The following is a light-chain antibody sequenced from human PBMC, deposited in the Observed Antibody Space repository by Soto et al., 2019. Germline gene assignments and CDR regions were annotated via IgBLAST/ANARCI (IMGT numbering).Light chain of an antibody. J-gene: IGLJ2*01. CDR1: SSKIGSNY. Sequence: QSVLTQPPSASGTPGQRVTISCSGSSSKIGSNYVYWYQQLPGTAPKLLIYRNTQRPSGVPDRFSGSKSGTSASLAISGLRSEDEADYYCAAWDDSLSGHVVFGGGTQLTVL. CDR2: RNT. V-gene: IGLV1-47*01. CDR3: AAWDDSLSGHVV.